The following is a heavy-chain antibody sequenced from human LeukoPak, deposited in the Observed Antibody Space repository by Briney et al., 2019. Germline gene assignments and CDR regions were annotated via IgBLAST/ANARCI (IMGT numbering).Heavy chain of an antibody. CDR3: ARKANCGGGACYLYYYYYFFDF. V-gene: IGHV4-59*02. Sequence: PSETLSLTCSVSGGSVSSFYWNWIRYTPGKGLEWIGYVSYSGSTNYNPSLKGRVSISVDTSKNQLSLSLRSVTAADTAVYYCARKANCGGGACYLYYYYYFFDFWGKGTTVTVSS. J-gene: IGHJ6*03. D-gene: IGHD2-15*01. CDR1: GGSVSSFY. CDR2: VSYSGST.